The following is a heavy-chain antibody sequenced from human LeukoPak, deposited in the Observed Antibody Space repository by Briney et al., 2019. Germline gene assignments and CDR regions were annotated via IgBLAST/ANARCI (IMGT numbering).Heavy chain of an antibody. CDR3: TTAGKYYYDSSGYVY. CDR2: IKSKTDGGTT. CDR1: GFTFSNAW. D-gene: IGHD3-22*01. J-gene: IGHJ4*02. Sequence: TGGYLRLSCAASGFTFSNAWMSWVRQAPGKGLEWVGRIKSKTDGGTTDYAAPVKGRFTISRDDSKNTLYLQMNSLKTEDTAVYYCTTAGKYYYDSSGYVYWGQGTLVTVSS. V-gene: IGHV3-15*01.